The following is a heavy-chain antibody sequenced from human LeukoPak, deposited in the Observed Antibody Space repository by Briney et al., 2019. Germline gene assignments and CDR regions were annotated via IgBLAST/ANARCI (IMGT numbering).Heavy chain of an antibody. CDR3: ARDHLKQQLVRTPLGY. J-gene: IGHJ4*02. D-gene: IGHD6-13*01. CDR1: GYTFTGYY. CDR2: INPNSGGT. V-gene: IGHV1-2*02. Sequence: ASVKVSCKASGYTFTGYYMHWVRQAPGQRLEWMGWINPNSGGTNYAQKFQGRVTMTRDMSISTAYMELSRLRSDDTAVYYCARDHLKQQLVRTPLGYWGQGTLVTVSS.